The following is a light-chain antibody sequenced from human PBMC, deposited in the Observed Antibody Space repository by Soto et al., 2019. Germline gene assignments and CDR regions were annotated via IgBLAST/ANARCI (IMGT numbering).Light chain of an antibody. V-gene: IGKV3-15*01. J-gene: IGKJ1*01. Sequence: EIVMTQSPATLSVSPGERATLSCRASQSVRSNLAWYQQKPGQAPRLLIYGASTRATGIPARFSGSGSGTEFTLTISSLQYEDFAVYYCQQYNNWPQTFGQGTKVEIK. CDR1: QSVRSN. CDR3: QQYNNWPQT. CDR2: GAS.